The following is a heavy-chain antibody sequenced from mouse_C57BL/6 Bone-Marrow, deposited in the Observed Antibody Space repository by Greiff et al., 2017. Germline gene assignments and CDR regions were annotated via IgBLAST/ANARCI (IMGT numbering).Heavy chain of an antibody. CDR3: AREADGCCDWYFDV. J-gene: IGHJ1*03. CDR1: GFTFSDYY. CDR2: INYDGSST. Sequence: DVKLVESEGGLVQPGSSMKLSCTASGFTFSDYYMAWVRQVPEKGLEWVANINYDGSSTYYLDSLKSRFIISRDNAKNILYLQMLSLKSEDTATYYCAREADGCCDWYFDVWGTGTTVTVSS. V-gene: IGHV5-16*01. D-gene: IGHD2-3*01.